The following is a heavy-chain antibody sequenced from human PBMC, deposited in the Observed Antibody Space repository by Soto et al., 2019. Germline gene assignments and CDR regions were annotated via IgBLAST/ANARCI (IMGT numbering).Heavy chain of an antibody. CDR3: ATPYYCNH. D-gene: IGHD3-22*01. CDR2: ISDDSSYI. J-gene: IGHJ5*02. V-gene: IGHV3-21*06. CDR1: GCMFSAYT. Sequence: PGGSLRRSGAASGCMFSAYTMNWLRQAPGKGLGWLSSISDDSSYIDYADSLRGRFTVSRDNARNSLYLQIDSLGVEDTAVYYCATPYYCNHWGQGTLVTVSS.